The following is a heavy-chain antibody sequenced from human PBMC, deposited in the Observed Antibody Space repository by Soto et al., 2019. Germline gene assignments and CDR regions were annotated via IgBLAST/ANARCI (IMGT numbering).Heavy chain of an antibody. CDR3: TRAGDFYGFDV. D-gene: IGHD1-1*01. J-gene: IGHJ6*02. CDR2: VRSTTYDGAA. Sequence: EVQLVESGGGFVQPGRSLRISCTFSGFTSDDFALTWVRQAPGKGLEWLGLVRSTTYDGAAEYAASVKGRFTISRDESTSTAFLQMNRLKTEDTAVYYCTRAGDFYGFDVWGQGTTVTVSS. CDR1: GFTSDDFA. V-gene: IGHV3-49*04.